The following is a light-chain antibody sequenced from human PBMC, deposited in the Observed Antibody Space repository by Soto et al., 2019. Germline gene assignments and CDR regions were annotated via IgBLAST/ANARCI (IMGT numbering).Light chain of an antibody. Sequence: DIQMTQSPSTLSASVGDRVTITCRASQSISSWLAWYQQKPGKAPKLLIYKASSLESGVPSRFGGSGSGTEFTLTISSLQPDDVATYYCQQYNSYSPWTFGQGTKVEIK. CDR1: QSISSW. CDR3: QQYNSYSPWT. J-gene: IGKJ1*01. V-gene: IGKV1-5*03. CDR2: KAS.